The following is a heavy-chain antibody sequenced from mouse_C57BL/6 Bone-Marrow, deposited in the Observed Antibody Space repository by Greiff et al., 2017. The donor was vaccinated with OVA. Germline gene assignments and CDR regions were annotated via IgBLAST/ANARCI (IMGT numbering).Heavy chain of an antibody. J-gene: IGHJ2*01. V-gene: IGHV1-76*01. CDR1: GYTFTDYY. D-gene: IGHD2-3*01. CDR3: AREDGYYNYFDD. CDR2: IYPGSGNT. Sequence: VQLKESGAELVRPGASVKLSCKASGYTFTDYYINWVKQRPGQGLEWIARIYPGSGNTYYNEKFKGKATLTAEKSSSTAYMQLSSLTSEDSAVYFCAREDGYYNYFDDWGQGTTLTVSS.